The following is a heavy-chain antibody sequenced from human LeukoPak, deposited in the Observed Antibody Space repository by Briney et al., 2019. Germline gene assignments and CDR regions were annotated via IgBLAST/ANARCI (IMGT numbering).Heavy chain of an antibody. J-gene: IGHJ4*02. CDR1: GGSISSSGYY. V-gene: IGHV4-39*07. CDR2: INHSGST. Sequence: PSETLSLTCTVSGGSISSSGYYWSWIRQPPGKGLEWIGEINHSGSTNYNPSLKSRVTISVDTSKNQFSLKLSSVTAADTAVYYCATTYGSGSYYGYWDCWGQGTLVTVSS. D-gene: IGHD3-10*01. CDR3: ATTYGSGSYYGYWDC.